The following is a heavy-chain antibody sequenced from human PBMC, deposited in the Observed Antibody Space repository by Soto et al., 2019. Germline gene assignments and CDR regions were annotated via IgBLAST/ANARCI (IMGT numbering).Heavy chain of an antibody. CDR2: IHHRGRT. V-gene: IGHV4-4*02. CDR1: GDSISSDKW. D-gene: IGHD2-21*02. CDR3: ARGGDWQFDY. J-gene: IGHJ4*02. Sequence: QVQLQESGPGLVKPSGTLSLTCAVSGDSISSDKWWSWVRQPPGKGLEWIGEIHHRGRTNYNPSLKSRVAILVGKSKNQVSLELSSMTAADTAVYYCARGGDWQFDYWGQGTLVTVSS.